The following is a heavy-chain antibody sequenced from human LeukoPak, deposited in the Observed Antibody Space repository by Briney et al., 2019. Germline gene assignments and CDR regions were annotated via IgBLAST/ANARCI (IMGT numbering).Heavy chain of an antibody. V-gene: IGHV4-59*02. CDR1: GGSVSGYY. D-gene: IGHD3-10*01. Sequence: SETLSLTCTVSGGSVSGYYWSWIRQPPGKGLECIGYIHYSGSTNYNPSLKSRVTISVDTSKSQFSLKLSSVTAADTAVYYCARVSYYGSGSYYSFYYFDYWGQGTLVTVSS. J-gene: IGHJ4*02. CDR2: IHYSGST. CDR3: ARVSYYGSGSYYSFYYFDY.